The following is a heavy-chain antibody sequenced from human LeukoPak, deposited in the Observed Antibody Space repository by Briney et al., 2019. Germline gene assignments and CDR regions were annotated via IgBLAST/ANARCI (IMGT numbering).Heavy chain of an antibody. Sequence: GGSLRLSCAASGFTFDDYGMSWVRQAPGKGLEWVSGINWNGGSTGYADSVKGRFTISRDNAKNSLYLQMNSLRAEDTALYYCASLVSLGGSSWVERGREFDYWGQGTLVTVSS. CDR3: ASLVSLGGSSWVERGREFDY. J-gene: IGHJ4*02. CDR2: INWNGGST. CDR1: GFTFDDYG. V-gene: IGHV3-20*04. D-gene: IGHD6-13*01.